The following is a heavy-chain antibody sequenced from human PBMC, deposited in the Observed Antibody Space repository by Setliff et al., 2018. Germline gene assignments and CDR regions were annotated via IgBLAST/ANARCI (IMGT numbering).Heavy chain of an antibody. J-gene: IGHJ3*02. D-gene: IGHD3-16*01. CDR3: ARDGGGDSDAVDI. CDR2: INPSSGAT. CDR1: GYTFTGYY. V-gene: IGHV1-2*06. Sequence: ASVKVSCKASGYTFTGYYMYWVRQAPGQGLEWMGRINPSSGATIYAQKFQGRVTMTSDTSISTAYMELGRLRSDDTAVYFCARDGGGDSDAVDIWGQGTMVTV.